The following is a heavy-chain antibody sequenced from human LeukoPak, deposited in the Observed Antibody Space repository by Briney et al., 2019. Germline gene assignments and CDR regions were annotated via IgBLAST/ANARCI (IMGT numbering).Heavy chain of an antibody. Sequence: ASVKVSCKASGCTFSNFGISWVRQAPGQGLEWMGWISGDNGKTNSAPRLQGRITMTTDTSTNTAYMEVRAVRPDDTAMYYCARDERSVAAGSLGYFDYWGQGTLVTVSS. CDR1: GCTFSNFG. CDR2: ISGDNGKT. D-gene: IGHD6-13*01. CDR3: ARDERSVAAGSLGYFDY. J-gene: IGHJ4*02. V-gene: IGHV1-18*01.